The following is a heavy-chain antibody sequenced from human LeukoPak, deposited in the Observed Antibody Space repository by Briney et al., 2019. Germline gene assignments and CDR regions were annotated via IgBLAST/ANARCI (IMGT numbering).Heavy chain of an antibody. J-gene: IGHJ4*02. CDR3: AKVGSGWPGYYFDY. CDR2: ISSNGGTT. D-gene: IGHD6-19*01. V-gene: IGHV3-64*02. Sequence: PGGSLRLSCAASGFTFSSYAMHWVRLSQGKGLEYVSGISSNGGTTSYADSVQGRFTTSRDNSKNTLYLQMGSLRGEDMAVYYCAKVGSGWPGYYFDYWGQGTLVTVSS. CDR1: GFTFSSYA.